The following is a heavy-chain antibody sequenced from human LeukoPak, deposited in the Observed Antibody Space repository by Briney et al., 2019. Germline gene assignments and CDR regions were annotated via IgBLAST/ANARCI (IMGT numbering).Heavy chain of an antibody. CDR1: GFTVSSNY. CDR2: VYSDGNT. V-gene: IGHV3-66*04. Sequence: GGSLRLSCAASGFTVSSNYMSWVRQAPGKGLEWVSVVYSDGNTYYADSVKGRFTISRDNSKNTVYLQMNSLRAEDTAVYYCATPSGGYWGQGTLVTVSS. J-gene: IGHJ4*02. D-gene: IGHD6-25*01. CDR3: ATPSGGY.